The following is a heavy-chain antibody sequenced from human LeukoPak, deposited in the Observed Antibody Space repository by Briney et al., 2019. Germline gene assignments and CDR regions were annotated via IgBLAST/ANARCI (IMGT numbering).Heavy chain of an antibody. V-gene: IGHV1-18*01. CDR3: ARDRRYSGSSSDAFDI. J-gene: IGHJ3*02. D-gene: IGHD1-26*01. Sequence: ASVKVSCKASGYTFTSYGISWVRKAPGQGLEWMGSISAYNCNTNYAQKLQGRVTMNTDTSTSTAYMELRSLRSDDTAVYYCARDRRYSGSSSDAFDIWGQGTMVTVSS. CDR2: ISAYNCNT. CDR1: GYTFTSYG.